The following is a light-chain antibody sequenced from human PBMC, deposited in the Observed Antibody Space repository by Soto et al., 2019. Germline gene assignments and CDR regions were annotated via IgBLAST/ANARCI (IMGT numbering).Light chain of an antibody. V-gene: IGKV1-12*01. CDR3: QQGHSFPLT. J-gene: IGKJ3*01. CDR2: SAS. Sequence: DIQMTQSPSSVSASVGDRVTITCRASRDINKWLAWHQQKPGKAPNLLIFSASSLPSGVPSRFSGSGSGTDFTLTITNLQPEDVAIYYCQQGHSFPLTFGPGTKVDLK. CDR1: RDINKW.